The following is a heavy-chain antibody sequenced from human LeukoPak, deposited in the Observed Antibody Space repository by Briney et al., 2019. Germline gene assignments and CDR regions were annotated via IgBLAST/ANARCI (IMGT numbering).Heavy chain of an antibody. J-gene: IGHJ6*02. CDR3: ARDQKVGATPYFGMDV. V-gene: IGHV1-69*11. CDR1: GGTYSSYA. D-gene: IGHD1-26*01. CDR2: IIPMLGTV. Sequence: SVKVSCKASGGTYSSYAINWVRQAPGQGLEWMGRIIPMLGTVNYAQKFQGRVTIIADEFTSTAYMELSSLRSDDTAMYYCARDQKVGATPYFGMDVWGQGTTVTVSS.